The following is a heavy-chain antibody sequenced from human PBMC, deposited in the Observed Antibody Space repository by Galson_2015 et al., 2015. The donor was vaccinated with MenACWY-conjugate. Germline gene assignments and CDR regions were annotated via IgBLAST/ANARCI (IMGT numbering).Heavy chain of an antibody. CDR3: ARLGWYSGWHYLDY. CDR1: GFTVSSNY. J-gene: IGHJ4*02. V-gene: IGHV3-53*01. Sequence: SLRLSCAASGFTVSSNYMTWVRQAPGKGLEWVSLIYSGGDTYYADSVKGRFTISRDSSKNTLYLQLNSLRAEDTAMYYCARLGWYSGWHYLDYWGQGTLVTVSS. CDR2: IYSGGDT. D-gene: IGHD6-19*01.